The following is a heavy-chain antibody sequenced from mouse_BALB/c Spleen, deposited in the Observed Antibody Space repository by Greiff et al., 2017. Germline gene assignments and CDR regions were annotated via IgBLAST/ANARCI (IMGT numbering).Heavy chain of an antibody. CDR3: ARGYDGTYYFDY. Sequence: VQLQQPGAELVKPGAPVKLSCKASGYTFTSYWMNWVKQRPGRGLEWIGRIDPSDSETHYNQKFKDKATLTVDKSSSTAYIQLSSLTSEDSAVYYCARGYDGTYYFDYWGQGTTLTVSS. CDR1: GYTFTSYW. V-gene: IGHV1-69*02. J-gene: IGHJ2*01. CDR2: IDPSDSET. D-gene: IGHD2-3*01.